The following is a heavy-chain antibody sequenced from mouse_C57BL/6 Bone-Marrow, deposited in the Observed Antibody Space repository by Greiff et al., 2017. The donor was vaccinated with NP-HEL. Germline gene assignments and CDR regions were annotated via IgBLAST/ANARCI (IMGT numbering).Heavy chain of an antibody. CDR2: IDPSNGNT. V-gene: IGHV14-3*01. CDR3: ARNYNYDYIDY. D-gene: IGHD2-12*01. Sequence: EVKLVESVAELVRPGASVKLSCTASGYNITTSPMHWVKQRPEQGLEWIGRIDPSNGNTKYDQKFKGKATLTADKSSNTAYLHLRRLPSDDSAFYYCARNYNYDYIDYWGQGTTLTVSS. J-gene: IGHJ2*01. CDR1: GYNITTSP.